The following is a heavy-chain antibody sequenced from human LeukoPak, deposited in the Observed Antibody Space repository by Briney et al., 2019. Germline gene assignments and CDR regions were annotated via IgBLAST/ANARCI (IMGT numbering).Heavy chain of an antibody. Sequence: GASVRVSCKTSGYSFTDYYIHWVRQAPGQGLEWMAWINTKTGRTSSARKFQGRVTMTRDPSITTVYMDTAWLTSDDTAIYFCARADFIDAGPYLIGPWGQGTLVTVSS. CDR1: GYSFTDYY. CDR3: ARADFIDAGPYLIGP. V-gene: IGHV1-2*02. J-gene: IGHJ5*02. CDR2: INTKTGRT. D-gene: IGHD3-3*01.